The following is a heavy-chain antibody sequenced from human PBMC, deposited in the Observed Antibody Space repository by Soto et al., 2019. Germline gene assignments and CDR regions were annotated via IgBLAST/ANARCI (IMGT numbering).Heavy chain of an antibody. CDR1: GGSFSGYY. CDR3: ARGDGSSWSLDY. V-gene: IGHV4-34*01. D-gene: IGHD6-13*01. Sequence: SETLSLTCAVYGGSFSGYYWSWIRQPPGKGLEWIGEINHSGSTNYNPSLKSRVTISVDTSKNQFSLKLSSVTAADTAVYYCARGDGSSWSLDYWGQGTLVTVSS. CDR2: INHSGST. J-gene: IGHJ4*02.